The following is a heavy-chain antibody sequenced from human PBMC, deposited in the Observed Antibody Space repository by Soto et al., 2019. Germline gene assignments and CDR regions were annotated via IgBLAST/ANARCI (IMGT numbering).Heavy chain of an antibody. CDR1: GYSFTSYW. J-gene: IGHJ4*02. CDR2: IYPGDSGT. D-gene: IGHD3-16*02. V-gene: IGHV5-51*01. CDR3: ARHATYYDYVWGSYRIARVAEFDY. Sequence: PGESLKISCKGSGYSFTSYWIGWVRQMPGKGLEWMGIIYPGDSGTRYSPSFQGQVTISADKSISTAYLQWSSLKASDTAMYYCARHATYYDYVWGSYRIARVAEFDYWGQGTLVTVSS.